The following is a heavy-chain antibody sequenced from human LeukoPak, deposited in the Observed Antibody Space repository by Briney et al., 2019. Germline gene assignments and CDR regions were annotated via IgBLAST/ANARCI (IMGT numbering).Heavy chain of an antibody. CDR3: ARVGFRDYYYYMDV. V-gene: IGHV3-20*04. Sequence: GGSLRLSCAASGFTFDDYGMSWVRQAPGKGLEWVSGINWNGGSTGYADSVKGRFTISRDNAKNSLYLQMNSLRAEDTALYYCARVGFRDYYYYMDVWGKGTTVTVSS. CDR2: INWNGGST. CDR1: GFTFDDYG. J-gene: IGHJ6*03. D-gene: IGHD3-16*01.